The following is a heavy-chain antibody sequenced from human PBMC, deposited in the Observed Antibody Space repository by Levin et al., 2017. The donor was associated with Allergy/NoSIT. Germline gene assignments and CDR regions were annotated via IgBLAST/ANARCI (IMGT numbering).Heavy chain of an antibody. CDR3: ARVGSSWYYFDY. V-gene: IGHV4-34*01. D-gene: IGHD6-13*01. Sequence: MASETLSLTCAVYRGSFSAYYWSWIRQPPGKGLEWIGEINHGGSINYNPSLKSRVTISVDTSKNQLSLKLSSVTAADTAVYYCARVGSSWYYFDYWGQGTLVTVSS. J-gene: IGHJ4*02. CDR1: RGSFSAYY. CDR2: INHGGSI.